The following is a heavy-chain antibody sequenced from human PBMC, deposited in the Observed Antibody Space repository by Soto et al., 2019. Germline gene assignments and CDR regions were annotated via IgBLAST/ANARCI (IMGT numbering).Heavy chain of an antibody. CDR2: IYYSGST. CDR1: GGCIRSYS. D-gene: IGHD2-15*01. V-gene: IGHV4-59*01. Sequence: SETLSLTXTVSGGCIRSYSWNWIRQPPGKGLEWIGDIYYSGSTNYSPSLKSRVTMSVDTSKNQFSLKLSSVTAADSSLYYCARLCRDYYGSDVCRQGSTVIVSS. J-gene: IGHJ6*02. CDR3: ARLCRDYYGSDV.